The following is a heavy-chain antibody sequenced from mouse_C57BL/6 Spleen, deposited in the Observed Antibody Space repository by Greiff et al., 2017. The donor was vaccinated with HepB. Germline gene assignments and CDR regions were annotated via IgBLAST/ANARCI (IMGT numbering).Heavy chain of an antibody. D-gene: IGHD4-1*01. V-gene: IGHV1-15*01. Sequence: VQLQQSGAELVRPGASVTLSCKASGYTFTDYEMQWVKQTPVHGLEWIGAIDPETGGTAYNQKFKGKAILTADKASSTAYMELRSLTSEDSAVYYCTRTGTGFDYWGQGTTLTVSS. CDR3: TRTGTGFDY. J-gene: IGHJ2*01. CDR2: IDPETGGT. CDR1: GYTFTDYE.